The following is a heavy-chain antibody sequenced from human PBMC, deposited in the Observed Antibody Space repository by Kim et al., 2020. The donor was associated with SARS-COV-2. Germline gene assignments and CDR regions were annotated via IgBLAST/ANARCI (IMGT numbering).Heavy chain of an antibody. Sequence: GGSLRLSCTASGFTFGDYAMSWVRQAPGKGLEWVGFIRSKAYGGTTEYAASVKGRFTISRDDSKSIAYLQMNSLKTEDTAVYYCTRDHSVGDYYYGMDVWGQGTTVTVSS. J-gene: IGHJ6*02. V-gene: IGHV3-49*04. D-gene: IGHD3-3*01. CDR3: TRDHSVGDYYYGMDV. CDR1: GFTFGDYA. CDR2: IRSKAYGGTT.